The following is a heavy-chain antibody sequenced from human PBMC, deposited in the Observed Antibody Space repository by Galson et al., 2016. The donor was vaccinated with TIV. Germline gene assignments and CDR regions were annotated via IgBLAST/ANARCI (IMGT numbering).Heavy chain of an antibody. J-gene: IGHJ4*02. V-gene: IGHV1-8*01. Sequence: SVKVSCKASGYTFSSYDINWVRQATGQGLEWVGWMNPSNGNTGLAQNFQGRVTMTRDTSMNTAYMELNSLRAEDTAVYYCVREKDYGGCKFDFWGKGVLVTVSS. CDR1: GYTFSSYD. CDR3: VREKDYGGCKFDF. D-gene: IGHD4-23*01. CDR2: MNPSNGNT.